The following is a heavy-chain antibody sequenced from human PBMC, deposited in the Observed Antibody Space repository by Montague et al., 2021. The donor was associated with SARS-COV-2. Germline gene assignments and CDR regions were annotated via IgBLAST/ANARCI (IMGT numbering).Heavy chain of an antibody. V-gene: IGHV4-39*07. CDR3: ARVGRQQLVRSSDMDV. D-gene: IGHD6-13*01. J-gene: IGHJ6*02. Sequence: SETLSLTCTVSGGSISSSSYYWGWIRQPPGKGLEWIGSIYYSGSTYYNPSLKSRVTISVDTSKNQFSLKLSSVTAADTAVYYCARVGRQQLVRSSDMDVWGQGTTVTVSS. CDR2: IYYSGST. CDR1: GGSISSSSYY.